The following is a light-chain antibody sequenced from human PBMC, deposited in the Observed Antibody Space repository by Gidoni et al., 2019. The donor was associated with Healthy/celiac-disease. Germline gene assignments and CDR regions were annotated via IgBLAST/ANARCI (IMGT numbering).Light chain of an antibody. CDR2: GAS. V-gene: IGKV3-20*01. Sequence: EIVLTQSPGTLSLSPGESATLSCRASQSVSSSYLAWYQQKPGQAPRLRIYGASSRATGIPDRFSGSGSGTDFTITISRLEPEDCAVYYCQQYGSSPGTFGQGTKVEIK. CDR1: QSVSSSY. J-gene: IGKJ1*01. CDR3: QQYGSSPGT.